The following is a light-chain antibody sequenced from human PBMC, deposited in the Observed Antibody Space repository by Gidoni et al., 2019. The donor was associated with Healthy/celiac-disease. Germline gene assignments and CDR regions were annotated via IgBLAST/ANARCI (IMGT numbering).Light chain of an antibody. CDR3: QQYGSSPAWT. V-gene: IGKV3-20*01. CDR2: GAS. J-gene: IGKJ1*01. Sequence: EIVLTQSPGTLSSSPGERATLSCRASQSVSSSYLAWYQQKPGQAPRLLIYGASSRATGIPDRFSGSGSGTDFTLTISRLEPEDFAVDYCQQYGSSPAWTFGQGTKVEIK. CDR1: QSVSSSY.